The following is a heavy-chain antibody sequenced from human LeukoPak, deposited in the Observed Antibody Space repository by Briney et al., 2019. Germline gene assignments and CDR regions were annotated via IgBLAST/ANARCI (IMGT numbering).Heavy chain of an antibody. V-gene: IGHV4-61*08. CDR2: DSCGGNT. Sequence: PSETLSLTCTVSGGSVTTYGSCWSWIRQPPGMGREWIAYDSCGGNTNYNPSLKSRVTISVDTSKKQFALKLSSVRAADTAVYYCARDYYGSLDYWGQGILVTVSS. CDR1: GGSVTTYGSC. J-gene: IGHJ4*02. CDR3: ARDYYGSLDY. D-gene: IGHD3-10*01.